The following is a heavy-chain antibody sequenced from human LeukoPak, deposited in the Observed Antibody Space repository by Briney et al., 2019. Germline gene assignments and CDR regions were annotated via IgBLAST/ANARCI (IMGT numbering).Heavy chain of an antibody. CDR2: INHSGST. V-gene: IGHV4-34*01. D-gene: IGHD3-16*01. J-gene: IGHJ4*02. Sequence: SETLSLTCAVYGGSFSGYYWSWIRQPPGKGLEWIGEINHSGSTNYNPSLKSRVTISVDTSKNQFSLKLSSVTAADTAVYYCARRSMITFGGVIQGYYFDYWGQGTLVTVSS. CDR1: GGSFSGYY. CDR3: ARRSMITFGGVIQGYYFDY.